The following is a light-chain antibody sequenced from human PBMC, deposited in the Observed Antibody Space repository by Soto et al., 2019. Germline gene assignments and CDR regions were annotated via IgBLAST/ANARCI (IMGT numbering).Light chain of an antibody. CDR2: GAS. Sequence: EIVLTQSPGTLSLSPGERATLSCRASQTVSSSYLAWYQQKPGQAPRLLISGASSRATGIPDRFSGSGSGTDFTLTISRLEPEDFAVYYCHHYGSSTTWTFGQGARVEIK. J-gene: IGKJ1*01. CDR1: QTVSSSY. V-gene: IGKV3-20*01. CDR3: HHYGSSTTWT.